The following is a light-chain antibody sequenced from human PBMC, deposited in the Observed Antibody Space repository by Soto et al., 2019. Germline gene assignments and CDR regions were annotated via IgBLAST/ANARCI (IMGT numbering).Light chain of an antibody. CDR3: LQYNSLYT. J-gene: IGKJ2*01. V-gene: IGKV1-5*03. CDR2: NTS. CDR1: QSLSGW. Sequence: DIQMTQSPSTLSASVGDRVTITCRASQSLSGWLAWYQQKPGKAHKLLIYNTSTLESGVPSRFSGSGSGTQFTLTITSLQPDDFATYYCLQYNSLYTFGQGTK.